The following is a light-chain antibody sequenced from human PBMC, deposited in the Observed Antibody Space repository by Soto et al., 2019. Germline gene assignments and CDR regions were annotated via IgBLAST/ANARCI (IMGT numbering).Light chain of an antibody. CDR1: SSNIGAGYN. J-gene: IGLJ3*02. CDR3: QSYDRSLSGRV. CDR2: GNS. V-gene: IGLV1-40*01. Sequence: QSVLTQPPSVSGAPGQRVTISCTGSSSNIGAGYNVHWYQQLPGTAPKLLIFGNSNRPSGVPDRFSGSKSGTSASLAITGLQADDEPDYYCQSYDRSLSGRVFGGGTKLTVL.